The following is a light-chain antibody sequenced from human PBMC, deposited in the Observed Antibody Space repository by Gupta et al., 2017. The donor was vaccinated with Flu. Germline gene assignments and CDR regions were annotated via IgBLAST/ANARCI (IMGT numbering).Light chain of an antibody. CDR1: QSVLYDSTKKDY. CDR3: QQYYDVPFT. CDR2: WAT. V-gene: IGKV4-1*01. J-gene: IGKJ4*01. Sequence: NCKSSQSVLYDSTKKDYLSWYQQKPGQPPKLLISWATTREAGVPDRFSASGSGTDFTLTIASLQAEDVAVYYCQQYYDVPFTFGGGTKVEIK.